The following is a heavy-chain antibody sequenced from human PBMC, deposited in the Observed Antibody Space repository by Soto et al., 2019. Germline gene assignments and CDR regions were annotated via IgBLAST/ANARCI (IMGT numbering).Heavy chain of an antibody. Sequence: EMHLVESVGGLVPPGRSLRLSCAASGFTLEDYAMRWVRQAPGKGLEWVSGISWNSGNIIYADSVKGRFTISRDNAKNSLYLQMNSLRLEDTALYYCAKMVTWDSSGYYQGGFDCWGQGTLVTVSS. CDR1: GFTLEDYA. CDR2: ISWNSGNI. CDR3: AKMVTWDSSGYYQGGFDC. J-gene: IGHJ4*02. D-gene: IGHD3-22*01. V-gene: IGHV3-9*01.